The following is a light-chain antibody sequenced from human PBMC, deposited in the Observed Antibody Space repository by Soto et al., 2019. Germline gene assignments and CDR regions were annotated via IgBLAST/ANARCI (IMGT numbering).Light chain of an antibody. V-gene: IGLV2-14*01. CDR1: SSDVGGYNS. J-gene: IGLJ1*01. CDR2: EVS. Sequence: QAVVTQPASVSGSPGQSITISCTGTSSDVGGYNSVSWYQQHPGKAPKLMIYEVSNRPSGVSNRFSGSKSGNTASLTISGLQAEDEADYYCSSYTSSSLYVFGTGTKLTVL. CDR3: SSYTSSSLYV.